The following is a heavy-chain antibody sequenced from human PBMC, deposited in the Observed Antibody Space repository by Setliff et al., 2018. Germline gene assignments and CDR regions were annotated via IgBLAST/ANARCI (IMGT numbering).Heavy chain of an antibody. CDR1: GGSINNYY. V-gene: IGHV4-4*07. Sequence: SETLSLTCTISGGSINNYYWNWIRQSADKGLEWIGRIHSSGTTNYNPSLKSRATISIDKSKNHFSLRVTSVTAADTAVYFCASPRRDDLDSPFDAFDIWGQGTKVTVSS. CDR2: IHSSGTT. J-gene: IGHJ3*02. CDR3: ASPRRDDLDSPFDAFDI. D-gene: IGHD3-3*01.